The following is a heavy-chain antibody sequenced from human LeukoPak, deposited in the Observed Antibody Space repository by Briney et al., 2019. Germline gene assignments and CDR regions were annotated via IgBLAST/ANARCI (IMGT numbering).Heavy chain of an antibody. Sequence: SDTLSLTCVVYVGSFSGYYWSWIREPPGHGLERIGEINHRGSTNYNPSLKSRVTISVDTSKNQFSLKLSSVTAADTAVYYCALGKQLVREYYYYYGMDVWGQGTTVTVSS. J-gene: IGHJ6*02. CDR1: VGSFSGYY. CDR3: ALGKQLVREYYYYYGMDV. V-gene: IGHV4-34*01. D-gene: IGHD6-6*01. CDR2: INHRGST.